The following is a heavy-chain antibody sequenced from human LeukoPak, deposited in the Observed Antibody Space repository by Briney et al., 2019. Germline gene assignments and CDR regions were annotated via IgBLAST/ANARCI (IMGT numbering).Heavy chain of an antibody. J-gene: IGHJ6*02. CDR3: ARDRYRSGCMDV. Sequence: GGSLRLSCAASGLTVGINYMSWVRQAPGKGLEWVSFMYADGSTDYADSVKGRFTISRDNSKNTLYLQMNTLRAEDTAIYYCARDRYRSGCMDVWGPGTTVTVS. CDR1: GLTVGINY. D-gene: IGHD6-19*01. V-gene: IGHV3-53*01. CDR2: MYADGST.